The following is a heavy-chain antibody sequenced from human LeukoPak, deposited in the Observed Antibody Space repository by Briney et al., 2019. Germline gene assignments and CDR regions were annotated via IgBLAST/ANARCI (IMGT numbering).Heavy chain of an antibody. CDR2: INPNSGGT. J-gene: IGHJ5*02. CDR3: ARDSTSLPYSSSWYNWFDP. V-gene: IGHV1-2*02. D-gene: IGHD6-13*01. Sequence: ASVKVSCKASGYTFTSYDINWVRQAPGQGLEWMGWINPNSGGTNYAQKFQGRVTMTRDTSISTAYMELSRLRSDDTAVYYCARDSTSLPYSSSWYNWFDPWGQGTLVTVSS. CDR1: GYTFTSYD.